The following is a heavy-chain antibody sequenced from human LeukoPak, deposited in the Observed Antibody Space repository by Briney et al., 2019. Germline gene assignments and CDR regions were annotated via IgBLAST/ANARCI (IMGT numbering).Heavy chain of an antibody. Sequence: ASVKVSCKASGYTSTGYYMHWVRQAPGQGLEWMGWINPNSGGTNYAQKFQGWVTMTRDTSISTAYMELSRLRSDDTAVYYCARGQQLAHDAFDIWGQGTMVTVSS. V-gene: IGHV1-2*04. CDR2: INPNSGGT. CDR1: GYTSTGYY. D-gene: IGHD6-13*01. J-gene: IGHJ3*02. CDR3: ARGQQLAHDAFDI.